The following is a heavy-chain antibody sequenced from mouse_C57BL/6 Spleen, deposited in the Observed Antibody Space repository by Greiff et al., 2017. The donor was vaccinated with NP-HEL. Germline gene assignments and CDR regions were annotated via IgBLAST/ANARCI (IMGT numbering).Heavy chain of an antibody. CDR3: ARRVTTVVAPYFDY. Sequence: VKLQQPGAELVRPGSSVKLSCKASGYTFTSYWMDWVKQRPGQGLEWIGNIYPSDSETHYNQKFKDKATLTVDKSSSTAYMQLSSLTSEDSAVYYCARRVTTVVAPYFDYWGQGTTLTVSS. D-gene: IGHD1-1*01. CDR2: IYPSDSET. V-gene: IGHV1-61*01. CDR1: GYTFTSYW. J-gene: IGHJ2*01.